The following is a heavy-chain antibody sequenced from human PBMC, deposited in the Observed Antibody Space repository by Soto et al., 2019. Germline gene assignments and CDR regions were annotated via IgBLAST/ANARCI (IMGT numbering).Heavy chain of an antibody. Sequence: GWSLRLSCASSVFTFLSFTMNRVRQAPGKGLEWVSTISSNSAYIYYTDALRGRFTISRDNAKNSLHLQMNSLRAEDTAVHYCTRDASRDSSARGWFDPWGPGTLVTVSS. D-gene: IGHD6-13*01. CDR1: VFTFLSFT. V-gene: IGHV3-21*01. CDR3: TRDASRDSSARGWFDP. CDR2: ISSNSAYI. J-gene: IGHJ5*02.